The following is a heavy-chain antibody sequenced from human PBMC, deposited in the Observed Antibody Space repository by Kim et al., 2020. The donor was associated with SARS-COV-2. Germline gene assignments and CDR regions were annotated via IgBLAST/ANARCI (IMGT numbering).Heavy chain of an antibody. J-gene: IGHJ6*02. D-gene: IGHD3-10*01. V-gene: IGHV3-23*01. CDR2: IDGSGGSP. CDR1: GFTFSNYA. Sequence: GGSLRLSCAASGFTFSNYAMSWVRQAPGKGLEWVSAIDGSGGSPYQADAQGGRIIISRNNSKNTLYLEMNMLRAEDTAVYYCVKGQDGAGDYRWGSGMDVWGQGTTVIVP. CDR3: VKGQDGAGDYRWGSGMDV.